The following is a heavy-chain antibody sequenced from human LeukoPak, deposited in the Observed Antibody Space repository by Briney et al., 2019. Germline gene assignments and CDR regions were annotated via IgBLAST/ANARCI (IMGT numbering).Heavy chain of an antibody. J-gene: IGHJ4*02. V-gene: IGHV3-30*18. Sequence: GGSLRLSCAASGSTFSSYGMHWVRQAPGKGLEWVAVISYDGSNKYYADSVKGRFTISRDNSKNTLYLQMNSLRAEDTAVYYCAKPLLEYTVTTPYGYWGRGTLVTVSS. CDR2: ISYDGSNK. CDR1: GSTFSSYG. CDR3: AKPLLEYTVTTPYGY. D-gene: IGHD4-17*01.